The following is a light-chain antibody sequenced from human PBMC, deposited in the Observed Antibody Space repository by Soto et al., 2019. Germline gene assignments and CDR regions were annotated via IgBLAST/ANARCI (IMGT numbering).Light chain of an antibody. Sequence: ETVLTQSPATLSLSPGETATLSCRASQSVDIHVAWYQQKPGQAPRLLIWDASNRATGIPARFSGSGSGTDFTLTISSLEPEDFAVYYCQQRKYWPPLTFGQGTRLEI. CDR2: DAS. J-gene: IGKJ5*01. CDR1: QSVDIH. V-gene: IGKV3-11*01. CDR3: QQRKYWPPLT.